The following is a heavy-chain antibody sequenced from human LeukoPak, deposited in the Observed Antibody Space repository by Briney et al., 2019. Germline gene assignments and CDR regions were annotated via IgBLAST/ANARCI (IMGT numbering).Heavy chain of an antibody. CDR3: ARDDCSSISCYHNWFDP. V-gene: IGHV3-7*01. J-gene: IGHJ5*02. Sequence: GLSLRLSCAASGFTLSRYWMSWVRHAPRKGLEWGTNIQQDGSEKYYTDSVKGRFTISRDNAKNSLYLQMNSLRAEDTAVYYCARDDCSSISCYHNWFDPWGQGTLVTVSS. CDR2: IQQDGSEK. CDR1: GFTLSRYW. D-gene: IGHD2-2*01.